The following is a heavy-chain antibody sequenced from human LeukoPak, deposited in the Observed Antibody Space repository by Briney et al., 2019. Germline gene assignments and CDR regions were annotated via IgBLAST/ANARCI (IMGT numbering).Heavy chain of an antibody. CDR1: GGSISSYY. Sequence: SETLSLTCTVSGGSISSYYWSWIRQPPGKGLEWIGYIYYSGSTNYNPSLKSRVTISVDTSKNQFSLKLSSVTAADTAVYYCARSNRYSGYHGNWFDPWGQGTLVTVSS. J-gene: IGHJ5*02. CDR3: ARSNRYSGYHGNWFDP. CDR2: IYYSGST. V-gene: IGHV4-59*01. D-gene: IGHD5-12*01.